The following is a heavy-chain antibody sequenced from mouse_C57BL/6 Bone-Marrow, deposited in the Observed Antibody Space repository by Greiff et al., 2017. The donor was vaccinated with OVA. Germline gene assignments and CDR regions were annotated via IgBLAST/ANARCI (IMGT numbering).Heavy chain of an antibody. CDR3: ASGRYFDY. J-gene: IGHJ2*01. D-gene: IGHD4-1*01. Sequence: QVHVKQSGPELVKPGASVKISCKASGYAFSSSWMNWVKQRPGKGLEWIGRIYPGDGDTNYNGKFKGKATLTADKSSSTAYMQLSSLTSEDSAVYFCASGRYFDYWGQGTTLTVSS. CDR2: IYPGDGDT. CDR1: GYAFSSSW. V-gene: IGHV1-82*01.